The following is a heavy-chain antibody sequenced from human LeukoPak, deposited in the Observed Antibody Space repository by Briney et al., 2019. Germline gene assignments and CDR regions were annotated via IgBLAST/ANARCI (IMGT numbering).Heavy chain of an antibody. CDR3: ARGSSPSSMDY. CDR1: GFTFSSYS. D-gene: IGHD6-13*01. Sequence: GGSLRLSCAASGFTFSSYSMNWVRQAPGKGLEWVSSISSSSSYIYYADSAKGRFTISRDNAKNSLYLQMNSLRAEDTAVYYCARGSSPSSMDYWGQGTLVTVSS. CDR2: ISSSSSYI. V-gene: IGHV3-21*01. J-gene: IGHJ4*02.